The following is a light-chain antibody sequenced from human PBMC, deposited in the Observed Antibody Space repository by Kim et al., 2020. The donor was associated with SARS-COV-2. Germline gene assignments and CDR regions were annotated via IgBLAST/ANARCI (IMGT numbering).Light chain of an antibody. CDR3: QQYDNHDGT. Sequence: DIQMTQSPSSLSASVGDRVTITCRASQNIRSSLVWYQQKPGKAPKLLIYDASSLETGVPSRFSGSGSGTDFTLTISSLQPDDFATYYCQQYDNHDGTCGGGTELE. J-gene: IGKJ4*01. V-gene: IGKV1-5*01. CDR2: DAS. CDR1: QNIRSS.